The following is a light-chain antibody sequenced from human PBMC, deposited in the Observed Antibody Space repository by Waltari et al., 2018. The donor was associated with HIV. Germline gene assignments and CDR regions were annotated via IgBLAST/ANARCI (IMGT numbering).Light chain of an antibody. CDR3: AAWDDSLNGLWV. CDR2: TDN. J-gene: IGLJ3*02. CDR1: SYNIGRNT. Sequence: QSVLTQPPSVSGTPGQRVTISCSGASYNIGRNTVNWFQLLPGTAPKLLIYTDNQRPSGVPDRFSGSKSGTSASLAISGLQSEDEADYFCAAWDDSLNGLWVFGGGTKLTVL. V-gene: IGLV1-44*01.